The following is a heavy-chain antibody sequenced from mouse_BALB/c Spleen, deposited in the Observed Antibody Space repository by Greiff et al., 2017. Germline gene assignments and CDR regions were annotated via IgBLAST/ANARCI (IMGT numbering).Heavy chain of an antibody. Sequence: EVKVVESGGGLVKPGGSLKLSCAASGFTFSSYTMSWVRQTPEKRLEWVATISSGGSYTYYPDSVKGRFTISRDNAKNTLYLQMSSLKSEDTAMYYCTRGETARATFDYWGQGTTLTVSS. CDR2: ISSGGSYT. D-gene: IGHD3-2*01. CDR1: GFTFSSYT. CDR3: TRGETARATFDY. J-gene: IGHJ2*01. V-gene: IGHV5-6-4*01.